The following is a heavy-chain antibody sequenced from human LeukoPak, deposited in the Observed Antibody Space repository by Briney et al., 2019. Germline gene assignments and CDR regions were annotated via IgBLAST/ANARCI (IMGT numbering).Heavy chain of an antibody. CDR3: ARVSGYPAGRVVGAIDAFDI. Sequence: PSETLSLTCSVSGGSISSGGYYWSWIRQHPGKGLEWIGYIYNSGSTYYNPSLKSRVTISVDTSKNQFSLKLSSVTAADTAVYYCARVSGYPAGRVVGAIDAFDIWGQGTMVTVSS. V-gene: IGHV4-31*03. CDR1: GGSISSGGYY. J-gene: IGHJ3*02. CDR2: IYNSGST. D-gene: IGHD1-26*01.